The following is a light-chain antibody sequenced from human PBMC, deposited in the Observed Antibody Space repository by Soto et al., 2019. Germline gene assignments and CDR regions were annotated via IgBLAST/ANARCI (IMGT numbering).Light chain of an antibody. CDR2: RAS. CDR3: QQDNTGPPIS. V-gene: IGKV3-15*01. Sequence: ITPSPAALSLSHESRFTLHCRSIQSVTINLAWYQHKPGQSPRLLIYRASARATGVPDRFSGSGSGTEFTLTISFLQSEDFAIYYCQQDNTGPPISFGQRARPEVK. J-gene: IGKJ5*01. CDR1: QSVTIN.